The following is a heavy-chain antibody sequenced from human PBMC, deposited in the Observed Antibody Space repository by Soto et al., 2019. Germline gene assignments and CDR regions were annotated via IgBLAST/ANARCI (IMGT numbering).Heavy chain of an antibody. D-gene: IGHD2-2*01. V-gene: IGHV4-39*01. Sequence: QLQLQESGPGLVKPSETLSLTCTVSGGSISSSSYYWGWIRQPPGKGLEWIGSIYYSGSTYYNPSLKSRVTLTVATAKPQISLTLSSGTAADTAVYYCAFHVPAVQGSYYYYSMDVWGQGTTVTVSS. CDR2: IYYSGST. J-gene: IGHJ6*02. CDR3: AFHVPAVQGSYYYYSMDV. CDR1: GGSISSSSYY.